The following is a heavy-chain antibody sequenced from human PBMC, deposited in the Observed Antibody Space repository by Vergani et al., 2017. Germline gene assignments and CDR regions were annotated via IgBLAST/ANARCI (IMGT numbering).Heavy chain of an antibody. Sequence: QVQLVQSGAEVKKPGSSVKVSCKASGGTFSSYAISWVRQAPGQGLEWMGGIIPIFGIANSAQKFQGRVTITADKSTSTAYMELSSLRSEDTAVYYCARDRDMAVAGHRGHWYFDLWGRGTLVTVSS. CDR3: ARDRDMAVAGHRGHWYFDL. CDR2: IIPIFGIA. J-gene: IGHJ2*01. D-gene: IGHD6-19*01. V-gene: IGHV1-69*17. CDR1: GGTFSSYA.